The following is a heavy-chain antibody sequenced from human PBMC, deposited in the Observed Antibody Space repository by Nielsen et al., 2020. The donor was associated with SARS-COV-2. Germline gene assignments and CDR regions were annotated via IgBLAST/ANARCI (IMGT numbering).Heavy chain of an antibody. CDR2: IKQDGSEK. CDR3: ARVDLYCSSTSCYQDFDY. V-gene: IGHV3-7*01. Sequence: WIRQPSGKGLEWVANIKQDGSEKYYVDSVKGRFTISRDNAKNSLYLQMNSLRAEDTAVYYCARVDLYCSSTSCYQDFDYWGQGTLVTVSS. D-gene: IGHD2-2*01. J-gene: IGHJ4*02.